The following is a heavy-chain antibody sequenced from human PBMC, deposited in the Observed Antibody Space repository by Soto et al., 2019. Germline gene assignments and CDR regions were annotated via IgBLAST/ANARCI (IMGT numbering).Heavy chain of an antibody. CDR3: ARYIVVVPAAIHWFDP. Sequence: GASVKVSCKASGYTFTDYYIHWVRQAPGQGLEWMGWINPNSGGTNYAQKFQGRVTMTRDTSITTAYMELSRLRSDDTAAYYCARYIVVVPAAIHWFDPWGQGTLVTVSS. D-gene: IGHD2-2*02. CDR2: INPNSGGT. J-gene: IGHJ5*02. V-gene: IGHV1-2*02. CDR1: GYTFTDYY.